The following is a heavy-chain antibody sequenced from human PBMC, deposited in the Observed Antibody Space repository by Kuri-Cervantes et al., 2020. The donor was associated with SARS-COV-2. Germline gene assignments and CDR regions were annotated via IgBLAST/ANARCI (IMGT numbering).Heavy chain of an antibody. Sequence: GESLKISCAASGFTFSSHGMHWVRQAPGKGLEWVAFIRYDGSNKYYADSVKGRFTISRDNSKNTLYLQMNSLRAEDTAVYYCAKDSLLEVKFDYWGQGTLVTVSS. CDR1: GFTFSSHG. V-gene: IGHV3-30*02. CDR2: IRYDGSNK. J-gene: IGHJ4*02. CDR3: AKDSLLEVKFDY. D-gene: IGHD1-1*01.